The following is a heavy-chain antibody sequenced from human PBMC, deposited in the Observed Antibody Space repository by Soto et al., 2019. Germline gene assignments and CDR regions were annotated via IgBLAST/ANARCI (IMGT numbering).Heavy chain of an antibody. D-gene: IGHD3-10*01. CDR3: AKGRAAQPKSYLLDV. CDR2: ISWNSGSI. J-gene: IGHJ6*03. Sequence: GGSLRLSCAASGFTFDDYAMHWVRQAPGKGLEWVSGISWNSGSIGYADSVKGRFTISRDNAKNSLYLQMNSLRAEDTALYYCAKGRAAQPKSYLLDVSARGTTVT. V-gene: IGHV3-9*01. CDR1: GFTFDDYA.